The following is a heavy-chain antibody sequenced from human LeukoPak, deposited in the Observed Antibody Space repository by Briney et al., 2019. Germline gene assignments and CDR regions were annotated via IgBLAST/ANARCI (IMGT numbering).Heavy chain of an antibody. CDR3: ASRKLGNDY. D-gene: IGHD7-27*01. Sequence: ASETLSLTCTISGGSVSDYYWTWIRQSPGKGLEWIGYIYHTGSTSYSPSLKSRVTISADTSQNQFSLKLSSVTAADTAVYYCASRKLGNDYWGQGTLVTVSS. V-gene: IGHV4-59*02. CDR2: IYHTGST. CDR1: GGSVSDYY. J-gene: IGHJ4*02.